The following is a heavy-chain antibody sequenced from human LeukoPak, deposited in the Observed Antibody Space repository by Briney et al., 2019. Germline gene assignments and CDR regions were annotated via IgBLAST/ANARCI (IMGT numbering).Heavy chain of an antibody. CDR3: ASSPSHSNWFDP. CDR2: IYYSGST. V-gene: IGHV4-31*03. Sequence: PSETLSLNCTVSGGSISSGGYYWSWIRQPPGKGLEWIGYIYYSGSTYYNPSLKSRVTISVDTSKNQFSLKLSSVTAADTAVYYCASSPSHSNWFDPSGQGTLVTVSS. J-gene: IGHJ5*02. D-gene: IGHD4-11*01. CDR1: GGSISSGGYY.